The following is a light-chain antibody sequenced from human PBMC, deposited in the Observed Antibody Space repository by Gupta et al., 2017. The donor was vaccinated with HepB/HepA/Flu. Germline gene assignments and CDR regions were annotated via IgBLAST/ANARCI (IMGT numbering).Light chain of an antibody. V-gene: IGLV2-14*03. J-gene: IGLJ2*01. Sequence: QSALTQHASVSGSPGQSITISCTGTSSDVGGYNYVSWYQQHPGTAPKLMSDDVSSRPSGVSKRCDGSNSGTTALMNISGLQADDEAYYYWSSYRRDSAVVFGCGTQMTVL. CDR1: SSDVGGYNY. CDR3: SSYRRDSAVV. CDR2: DVS.